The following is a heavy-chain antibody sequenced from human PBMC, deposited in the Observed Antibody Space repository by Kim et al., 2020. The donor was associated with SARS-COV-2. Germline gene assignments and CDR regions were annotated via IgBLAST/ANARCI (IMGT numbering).Heavy chain of an antibody. CDR3: ARDPGSQNYYDILTGYWNYYYGMDV. CDR2: ISAHNGNT. CDR1: GYTFTSYG. Sequence: ASVKVSCKASGYTFTSYGISWVRQAPGQGLEWMGWISAHNGNTNYAQKLQGRVTMTTDTSTSTAYMELRSLRSDDTAVYYCARDPGSQNYYDILTGYWNYYYGMDVWGQGTTVTVS. J-gene: IGHJ6*02. D-gene: IGHD3-9*01. V-gene: IGHV1-18*01.